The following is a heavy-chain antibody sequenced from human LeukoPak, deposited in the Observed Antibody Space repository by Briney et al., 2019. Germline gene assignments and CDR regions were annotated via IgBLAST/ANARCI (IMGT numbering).Heavy chain of an antibody. J-gene: IGHJ4*02. CDR1: GFTFSSYA. CDR3: ARDKVSGSSGWYYFDY. V-gene: IGHV3-30-3*01. D-gene: IGHD6-19*01. CDR2: ISYDGSNN. Sequence: GRSLRLSCAASGFTFSSYAMHWVRQAPGKGLEWVAVISYDGSNNYYADSVKGRFTIPRDNSKNTLYLRMNSLRAEDTTVYYCARDKVSGSSGWYYFDYWGQGTLVTVSS.